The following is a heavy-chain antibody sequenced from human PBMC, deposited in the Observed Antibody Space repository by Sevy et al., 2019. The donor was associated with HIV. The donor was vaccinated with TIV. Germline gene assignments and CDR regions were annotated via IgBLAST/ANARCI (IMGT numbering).Heavy chain of an antibody. CDR3: TRVDYYDTSGSHY. D-gene: IGHD3-22*01. CDR1: GFTFGDYS. J-gene: IGHJ4*02. Sequence: GGSLRLSCVASGFTFGDYSLNWVRQAPGKGLEWVASSSSRGSYIRYGDSVKGRFSISRDNAKNSLYLQLNSLRAEDTAVYYCTRVDYYDTSGSHYWGQGTLVTVSS. V-gene: IGHV3-21*01. CDR2: SSSRGSYI.